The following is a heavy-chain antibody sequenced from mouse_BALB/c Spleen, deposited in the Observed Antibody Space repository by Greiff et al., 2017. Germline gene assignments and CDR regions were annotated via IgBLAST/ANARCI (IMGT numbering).Heavy chain of an antibody. J-gene: IGHJ4*01. CDR1: GFTFSDYG. Sequence: EVQGVESGGGLVQPGGSRKLSCAASGFTFSDYGMAWVRQAPGKGPEWVAFISNLAYSIYYADTVTGRFTISRENAKNTLYLEMSSLRSEDTAMYYCARDSGNYKNAMDYWGQGTSVTVSS. CDR2: ISNLAYSI. V-gene: IGHV5-15*02. CDR3: ARDSGNYKNAMDY. D-gene: IGHD2-1*01.